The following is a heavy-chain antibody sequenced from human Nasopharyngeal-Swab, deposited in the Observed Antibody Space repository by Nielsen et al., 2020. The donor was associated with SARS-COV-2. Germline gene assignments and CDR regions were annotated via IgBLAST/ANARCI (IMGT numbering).Heavy chain of an antibody. V-gene: IGHV3-30*18. D-gene: IGHD3-10*01. Sequence: VRQAPGKGLEWVAVISYDGSNKYYADSVKGRFTISRDNSKNTLYLQMNSLRAEDTAVYYCAKGSRSEYYFDYWGQGTRVTVSS. CDR2: ISYDGSNK. J-gene: IGHJ4*02. CDR3: AKGSRSEYYFDY.